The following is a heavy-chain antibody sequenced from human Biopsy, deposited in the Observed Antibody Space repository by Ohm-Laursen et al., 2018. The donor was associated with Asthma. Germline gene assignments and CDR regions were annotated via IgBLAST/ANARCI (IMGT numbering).Heavy chain of an antibody. Sequence: GSLRLSCTAPGFTFSSYAMSWVRQAPGKGLEWVSYISSSSSTIYYADSVKGRFTISRDNAKNSLYLQMNSLRDEDTAVYYCARPRWGPYGYWGQGTLVTVSS. CDR2: ISSSSSTI. CDR1: GFTFSSYA. CDR3: ARPRWGPYGY. J-gene: IGHJ4*02. D-gene: IGHD4-17*01. V-gene: IGHV3-48*02.